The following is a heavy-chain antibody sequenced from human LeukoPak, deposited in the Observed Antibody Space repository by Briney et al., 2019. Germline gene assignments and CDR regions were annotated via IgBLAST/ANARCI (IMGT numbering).Heavy chain of an antibody. J-gene: IGHJ4*02. D-gene: IGHD2-2*01. CDR1: GFTFSSYW. Sequence: GGSLRLSCAASGFTFSSYWMSWVRQAPGKGLEWVANIKQDGSEKYYVDSVKGRFTISRDNAKNSLYLQMNSLRAEDTAVYYCKGTYCSSTSCYIDYWGQGTLVTVSS. CDR2: IKQDGSEK. CDR3: KGTYCSSTSCYIDY. V-gene: IGHV3-7*01.